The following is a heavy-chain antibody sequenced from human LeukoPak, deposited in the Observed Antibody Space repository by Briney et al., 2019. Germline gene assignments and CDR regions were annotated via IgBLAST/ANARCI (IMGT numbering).Heavy chain of an antibody. V-gene: IGHV3-48*01. D-gene: IGHD3-3*01. CDR1: GFTFSSYS. J-gene: IGHJ4*02. Sequence: GGSLRLSCTASGFTFSSYSMHWVRQAPGKGLEWVSYISTSGGGDTIYYADSVQGRFTISRDNGKNSLYLQMNSLRVEDTAVYHCARGQGIRFMDWSFPLGYWGQGTLVTVSS. CDR2: ISTSGGGDTI. CDR3: ARGQGIRFMDWSFPLGY.